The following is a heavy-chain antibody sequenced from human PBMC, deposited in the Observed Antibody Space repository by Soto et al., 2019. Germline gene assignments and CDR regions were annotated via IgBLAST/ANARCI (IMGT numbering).Heavy chain of an antibody. CDR3: ARVARYSSSWDPYYYYYMAV. V-gene: IGHV3-30*03. J-gene: IGHJ6*03. D-gene: IGHD6-13*01. Sequence: GGSLRLACAASGFTCSSYGMHWVRQAPGKGLEWVAVISYDGSNKYYADSVKGRFTISRDNSKNTLYLQMNSLRAEDTAVYYCARVARYSSSWDPYYYYYMAVWGQGTTVTVSS. CDR2: ISYDGSNK. CDR1: GFTCSSYG.